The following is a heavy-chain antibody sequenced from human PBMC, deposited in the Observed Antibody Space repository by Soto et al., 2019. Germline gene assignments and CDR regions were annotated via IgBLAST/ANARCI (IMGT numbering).Heavy chain of an antibody. CDR2: VNPSGGHT. V-gene: IGHV1-46*01. J-gene: IGHJ4*02. CDR1: GDTFTDYY. D-gene: IGHD2-21*02. Sequence: QVQLMQSGAEVKKPGASVKVSCKASGDTFTDYYIHWVRQAAGQGLEWMGTVNPSGGHTTYAQHFLGRVTMTRDTSTSTIYMELTSLTSDDTAIYYCARGGHVVVVTAALDYWGQGTLVTVSS. CDR3: ARGGHVVVVTAALDY.